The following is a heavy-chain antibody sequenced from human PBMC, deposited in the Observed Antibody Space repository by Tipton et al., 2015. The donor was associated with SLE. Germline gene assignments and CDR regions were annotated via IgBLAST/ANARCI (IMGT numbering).Heavy chain of an antibody. CDR1: GYSVTSNNY. D-gene: IGHD6-13*01. Sequence: TLSLTCTVFGYSVTSNNYWGWIRQPPGKGLEWIASIHHSGSTYYNPSLRGRVTVSVDTSKNQFSLRLRSVTATDTAVYYCTKDAASWSRDYWGQGTLVTVSP. CDR2: IHHSGST. J-gene: IGHJ4*02. CDR3: TKDAASWSRDY. V-gene: IGHV4-38-2*02.